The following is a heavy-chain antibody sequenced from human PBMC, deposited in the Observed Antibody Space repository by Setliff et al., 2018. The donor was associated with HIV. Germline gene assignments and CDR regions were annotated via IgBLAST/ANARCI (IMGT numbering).Heavy chain of an antibody. CDR3: ARAPRHYGWAFDI. J-gene: IGHJ3*02. D-gene: IGHD4-17*01. CDR2: ISSSGSTI. Sequence: LSLTCTVSGGSISSGGSYWSWIRQAPGKGLEWVSYISSSGSTIYYADSVKGRFTISRDNAKNSLYLQMNSLRAEDTAVYYCARAPRHYGWAFDIWGQGTMVTVSS. CDR1: GGSISSGGSY. V-gene: IGHV3-11*01.